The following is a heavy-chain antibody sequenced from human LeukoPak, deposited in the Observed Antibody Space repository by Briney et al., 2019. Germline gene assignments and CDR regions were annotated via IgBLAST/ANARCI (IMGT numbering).Heavy chain of an antibody. D-gene: IGHD1-26*01. J-gene: IGHJ4*02. Sequence: GASVKVSCKVSGYTLTELSMHWVRQAPGKGLEWMGGFDPEDGETIYAQKFQGRVTMTEDTSTDTAHMELSSLRSEDTAVYYCATDLVAQGGATNAAWNYWGQGTLVTVSS. CDR3: ATDLVAQGGATNAAWNY. V-gene: IGHV1-24*01. CDR1: GYTLTELS. CDR2: FDPEDGET.